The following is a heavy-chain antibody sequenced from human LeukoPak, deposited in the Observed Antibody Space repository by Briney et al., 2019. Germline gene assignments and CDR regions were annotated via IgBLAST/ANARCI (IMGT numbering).Heavy chain of an antibody. J-gene: IGHJ4*02. Sequence: GGSLRLSCAASGFTFRNAWMNWVRQAPGKGLEWVSVISGSGGSTYYADSVKGRFTISRDNSKNTLYLQMNSLRAEDTAVYYCARRGYSYGSLDYWGQGTLVTVSS. D-gene: IGHD5-18*01. CDR3: ARRGYSYGSLDY. CDR2: ISGSGGST. CDR1: GFTFRNAW. V-gene: IGHV3-23*01.